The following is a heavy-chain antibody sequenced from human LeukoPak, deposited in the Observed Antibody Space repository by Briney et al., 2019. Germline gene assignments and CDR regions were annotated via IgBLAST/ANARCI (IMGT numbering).Heavy chain of an antibody. J-gene: IGHJ6*02. D-gene: IGHD2-15*01. CDR1: GGSISSGGYS. V-gene: IGHV4-30-2*01. CDR2: IYHSGST. CDR3: ARDGGRLGLLPDV. Sequence: PSETLSLTCAVSGGSISSGGYSWSWIRQPPGKGLEWIGYIYHSGSTYYNPSLKSRVTISVDRSKNQFSLKLSSVTAADTAVYYCARDGGRLGLLPDVWGQGTTVTVSS.